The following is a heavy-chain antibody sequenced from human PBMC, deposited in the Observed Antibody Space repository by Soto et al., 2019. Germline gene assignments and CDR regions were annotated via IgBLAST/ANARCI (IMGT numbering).Heavy chain of an antibody. D-gene: IGHD3-22*01. V-gene: IGHV4-4*02. CDR1: GGSISSSNW. J-gene: IGHJ4*02. CDR2: IYHSGST. CDR3: ARGSVVVI. Sequence: QVQLQESGPGLVKPSGTLSLTCAVSGGSISSSNWWSWVRQPPGKGLQWIGEIYHSGSTNYNPSLKSRLTISVDKSKTQFSLTLSSVTAAATPVYYCARGSVVVIWGQGTLVTLSS.